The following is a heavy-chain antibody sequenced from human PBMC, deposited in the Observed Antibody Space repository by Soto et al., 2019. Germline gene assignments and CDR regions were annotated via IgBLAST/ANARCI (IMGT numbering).Heavy chain of an antibody. Sequence: SETLSLTCTVSGGSISSYYWSWIRQPPGKGLEWIGYIYYSGSTNYNPSLKSRVTISVDTSKNQFSLKLSSVTAADTAVYYCARDQRGSGDEYYFDYWGQGTLVT. CDR2: IYYSGST. D-gene: IGHD3-16*01. CDR3: ARDQRGSGDEYYFDY. CDR1: GGSISSYY. V-gene: IGHV4-59*01. J-gene: IGHJ4*02.